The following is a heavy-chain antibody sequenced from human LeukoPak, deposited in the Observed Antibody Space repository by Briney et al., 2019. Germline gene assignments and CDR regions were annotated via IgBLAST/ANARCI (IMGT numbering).Heavy chain of an antibody. CDR3: ARGVQWLVSVYRY. Sequence: SETLSLTCAVYGGSFSGYYWSWIRQPPGKGLEWIGEINHSGSTNYNPSLKSRLTISVDTSKNQFSLKLSPVTAADTAVYYCARGVQWLVSVYRYWGQGTLVTVSS. CDR2: INHSGST. D-gene: IGHD6-19*01. CDR1: GGSFSGYY. J-gene: IGHJ4*02. V-gene: IGHV4-34*01.